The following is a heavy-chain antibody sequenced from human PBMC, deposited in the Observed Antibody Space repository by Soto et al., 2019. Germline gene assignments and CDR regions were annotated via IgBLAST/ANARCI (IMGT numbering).Heavy chain of an antibody. J-gene: IGHJ4*02. Sequence: EVQLLGSGGGLVQPGGSLRLSCVGSGFPFSTYWMNWVRQAPGKGLEWVANINPDGNVGTYVDSVRGRFTTSRDNAKNSLYLQMNSLRADDTAVYFCAGWGGHHYNYWGQGIMVTVSS. CDR1: GFPFSTYW. CDR3: AGWGGHHYNY. V-gene: IGHV3-7*03. D-gene: IGHD3-16*01. CDR2: INPDGNVG.